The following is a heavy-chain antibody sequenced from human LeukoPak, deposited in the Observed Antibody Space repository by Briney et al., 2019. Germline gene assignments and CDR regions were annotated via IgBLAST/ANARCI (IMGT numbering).Heavy chain of an antibody. CDR1: GYTFTVYY. V-gene: IGHV1-2*02. CDR2: INPNSGGT. D-gene: IGHD1-26*01. J-gene: IGHJ4*02. Sequence: ASVKVSCKASGYTFTVYYMHWVRQAPGQRREWMGWINPNSGGTNYAQKFQGRVTMTRDMSTTTVYMALSSLKSEDTAVYYCARAGSSGDYQAGSFEYWGQGTLVTVSS. CDR3: ARAGSSGDYQAGSFEY.